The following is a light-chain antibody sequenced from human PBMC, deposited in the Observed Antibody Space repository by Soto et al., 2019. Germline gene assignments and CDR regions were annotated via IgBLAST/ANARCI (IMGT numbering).Light chain of an antibody. Sequence: DIQMTQSPSTLSGSVGDRVTITCRASQSLSDWLAWYQQKPGKAPKLLIYDASGLEGGVPSRFSGSGSGTEFTLTISSLQPDDFATYYCQQSNNSLWTFGPGTKVDIK. CDR3: QQSNNSLWT. J-gene: IGKJ1*01. CDR1: QSLSDW. CDR2: DAS. V-gene: IGKV1-5*01.